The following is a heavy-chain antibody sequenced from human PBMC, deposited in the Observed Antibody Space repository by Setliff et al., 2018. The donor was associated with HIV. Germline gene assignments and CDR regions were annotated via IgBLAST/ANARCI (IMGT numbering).Heavy chain of an antibody. CDR2: FYTSGST. J-gene: IGHJ4*02. V-gene: IGHV4-4*07. Sequence: SETLSLTCTVSGGSINTYYWSWIRQPAEKGLEWIGRFYTSGSTNYNPSLKSRVTMSVDTSKNQFSLKLSSVTAADTAVYYCARDRLTYYFDYWGQGILVTVSS. CDR3: ARDRLTYYFDY. D-gene: IGHD3-22*01. CDR1: GGSINTYY.